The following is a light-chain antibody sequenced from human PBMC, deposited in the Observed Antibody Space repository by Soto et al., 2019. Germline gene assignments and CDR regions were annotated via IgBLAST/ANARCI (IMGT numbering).Light chain of an antibody. J-gene: IGKJ5*01. Sequence: EIVLTQSPATLSLSPGERATLSCRASQSVSSYLAWYQLKPGQAPRLLIYDASNRATGIPARFSGSGSGTDFTLTISSLEPEDFAVYYCQQRSNWPGITFGQGTRLEIK. CDR3: QQRSNWPGIT. CDR2: DAS. CDR1: QSVSSY. V-gene: IGKV3-11*01.